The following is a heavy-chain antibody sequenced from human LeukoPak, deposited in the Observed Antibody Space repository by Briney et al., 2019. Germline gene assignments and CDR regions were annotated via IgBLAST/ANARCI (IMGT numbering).Heavy chain of an antibody. CDR3: AKAYSYGRWASYYYYYGMDV. CDR1: GFTFSSYG. CDR2: IWYDGSNK. D-gene: IGHD5-18*01. J-gene: IGHJ6*02. Sequence: PGRSLRLSCAASGFTFSSYGMHWVRQAPGKGLEWVAVIWYDGSNKYYADSVKGRFTISRDNSKNTLYLQMNSLRAEDTAVYYCAKAYSYGRWASYYYYYGMDVWGQGTTVTVSS. V-gene: IGHV3-33*06.